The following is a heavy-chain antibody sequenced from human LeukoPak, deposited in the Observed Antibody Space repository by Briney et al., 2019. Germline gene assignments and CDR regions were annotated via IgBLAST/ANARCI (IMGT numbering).Heavy chain of an antibody. CDR2: IWYDGSNK. Sequence: GGSLRLSCAASGFTFSSYGMHWVRQAPGKGLEWVAVIWYDGSNKYYADSVKGRFTISRDNSKNTLYLQMNSLRAEDTAVYYCARDQFAIAVAGSLGYWGQGTLVAVSS. V-gene: IGHV3-33*01. D-gene: IGHD6-19*01. J-gene: IGHJ4*02. CDR1: GFTFSSYG. CDR3: ARDQFAIAVAGSLGY.